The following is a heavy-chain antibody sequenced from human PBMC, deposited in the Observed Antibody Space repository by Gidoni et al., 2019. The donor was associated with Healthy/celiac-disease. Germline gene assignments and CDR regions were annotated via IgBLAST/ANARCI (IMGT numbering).Heavy chain of an antibody. CDR3: ARDSGPDVLRFLEWLLPFDY. Sequence: EVQLVESGGGLVKPGGSLRLSCAASGFTFSSYSMNWVRQAPGKGLEWVSSISSSSSYIYYEDSVKGRFTISRDNAKNSLYLQMNSLRAEDTAVYYCARDSGPDVLRFLEWLLPFDYWGQGTLVTVSS. D-gene: IGHD3-3*01. CDR1: GFTFSSYS. J-gene: IGHJ4*02. CDR2: ISSSSSYI. V-gene: IGHV3-21*01.